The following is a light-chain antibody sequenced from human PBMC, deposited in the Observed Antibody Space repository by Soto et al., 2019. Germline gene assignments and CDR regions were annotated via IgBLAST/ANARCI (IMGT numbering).Light chain of an antibody. CDR1: SSDVGGYNY. CDR2: DVS. V-gene: IGLV2-14*01. Sequence: QSALTQPASVSGSPGQSITISCTGTSSDVGGYNYVSWYQQHPGKAPKLMIYDVSNRPSGVSNRFSGSKSGNTASLTISGIQAEDEDDDYCSSYTSSSTLVFGGGTKLTVL. CDR3: SSYTSSSTLV. J-gene: IGLJ2*01.